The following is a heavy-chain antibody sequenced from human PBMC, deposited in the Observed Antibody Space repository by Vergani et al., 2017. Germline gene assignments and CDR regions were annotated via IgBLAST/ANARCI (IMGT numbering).Heavy chain of an antibody. CDR2: IIPILGIA. V-gene: IGHV1-69*02. D-gene: IGHD3-22*01. Sequence: QVQLVQSGAEVKKPGSSVKVSCKASGGTFSSYTISWVRQAPGQGLEWMGRIIPILGIANYAQKFQGRVTMTTDTSTSTAYMELRSLRSDDTAVYYCARIPLRDYDDSSGYSYFNYWGQGTLVTVSS. CDR3: ARIPLRDYDDSSGYSYFNY. J-gene: IGHJ4*02. CDR1: GGTFSSYT.